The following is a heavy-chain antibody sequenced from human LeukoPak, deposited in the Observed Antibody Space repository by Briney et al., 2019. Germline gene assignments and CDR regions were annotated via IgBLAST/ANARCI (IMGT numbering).Heavy chain of an antibody. CDR3: ARDLYGSYGYDY. CDR2: ISRITSTI. Sequence: PGGSLRLSCAASGFTFSSYSMSWVRQAPGKGLEWVSYISRITSTIYYAGSVKGRFTIHRDNAKNSLYLQMTSLRAEDTAVYYCARDLYGSYGYDYWGQGTLVTVSS. V-gene: IGHV3-48*01. D-gene: IGHD5-18*01. J-gene: IGHJ4*02. CDR1: GFTFSSYS.